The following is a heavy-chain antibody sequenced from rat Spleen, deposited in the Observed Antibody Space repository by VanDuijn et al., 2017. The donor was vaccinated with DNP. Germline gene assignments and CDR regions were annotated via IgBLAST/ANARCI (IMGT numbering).Heavy chain of an antibody. CDR3: TTGPY. CDR2: IIGSGGNT. J-gene: IGHJ2*01. Sequence: EVQLVESGGDLVQPGKSLKLSCVASGFTFNDYWMTWIRQVPGKGLEWVASIIGSGGNTYYPDSVKGRFTISRDNAKSTLYLQMDSLRSEDTATYYCTTGPYWGQGVMVTVSS. V-gene: IGHV5-31*01. CDR1: GFTFNDYW.